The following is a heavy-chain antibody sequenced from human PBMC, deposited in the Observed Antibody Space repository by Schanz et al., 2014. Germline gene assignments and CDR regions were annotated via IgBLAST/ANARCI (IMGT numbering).Heavy chain of an antibody. D-gene: IGHD5-12*01. CDR1: GFTFDEYG. CDR2: ISWNGGFI. J-gene: IGHJ4*02. CDR3: AKYRYSVFDFDY. Sequence: EVQLVESGGDLVQPGRSLRLSCAASGFTFDEYGMHWVRQAPGKGLEWVSGISWNGGFIAYGDAVKGRFTISRDNAKNSLFLQMSSLRAEDTALYYCAKYRYSVFDFDYWGRGTLVTVSS. V-gene: IGHV3-9*01.